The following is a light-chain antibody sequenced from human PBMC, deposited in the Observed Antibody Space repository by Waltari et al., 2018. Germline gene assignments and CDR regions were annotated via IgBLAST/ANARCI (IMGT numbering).Light chain of an antibody. CDR3: QSVDVTALP. Sequence: SYALTQPPSVSVSPGQTATITSSGDLLPTPFAYCYQQQPGPAPPLVIYTDTERASGIPERFSGSTSGTTVTLTIAGVQAEDEADYFCQSVDVTALPFGGGTRLTVL. J-gene: IGLJ2*01. V-gene: IGLV3-25*03. CDR1: LLPTPF. CDR2: TDT.